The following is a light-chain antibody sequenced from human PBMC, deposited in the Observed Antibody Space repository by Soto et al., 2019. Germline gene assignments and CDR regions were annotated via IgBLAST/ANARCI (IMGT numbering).Light chain of an antibody. CDR1: QGVNNY. Sequence: DIQMTPSPSSRSASVGDRVTSTCRARQGVNNYLAWYQQKPGQVPKLLIYATSTLQSGVPSRFSGSGGGTEYTLTVSSLQPEDVATYYCQRYNSAPLTFGGGTKVDTK. CDR2: ATS. J-gene: IGKJ4*01. CDR3: QRYNSAPLT. V-gene: IGKV1-27*01.